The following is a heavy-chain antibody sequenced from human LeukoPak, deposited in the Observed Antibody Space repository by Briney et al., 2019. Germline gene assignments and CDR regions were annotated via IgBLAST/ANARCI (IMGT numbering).Heavy chain of an antibody. Sequence: PGRSLRLSCAASGFTFSSYGVHWVRQAPGKGLEWVAAISYDGSNKYYADSVKGRFTISRDTSKNTLYLQMNSLRVEDTAVYYCAKDRRDTTMAPYYYYYMDVWGKGTTVTVSS. CDR3: AKDRRDTTMAPYYYYYMDV. J-gene: IGHJ6*03. D-gene: IGHD5-18*01. CDR2: ISYDGSNK. V-gene: IGHV3-30*18. CDR1: GFTFSSYG.